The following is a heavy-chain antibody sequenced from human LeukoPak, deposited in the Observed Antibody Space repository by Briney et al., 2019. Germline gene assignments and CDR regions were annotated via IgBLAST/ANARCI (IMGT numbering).Heavy chain of an antibody. CDR3: ARDRRSSGWYDYYYYMDV. Sequence: ASVKVSCKASGYTFTSYDINWVRQATGQGLEWMGWMNPNSGNTGYAQKFQGRVTITRNTSISTAYMELSSLRSEDTAVYYCARDRRSSGWYDYYYYMDVWGKGTTVTVSS. D-gene: IGHD6-19*01. CDR1: GYTFTSYD. V-gene: IGHV1-8*03. J-gene: IGHJ6*03. CDR2: MNPNSGNT.